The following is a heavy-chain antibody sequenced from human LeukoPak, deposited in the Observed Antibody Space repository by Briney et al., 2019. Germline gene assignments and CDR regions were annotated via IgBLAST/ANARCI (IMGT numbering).Heavy chain of an antibody. CDR2: FDPELGET. J-gene: IGHJ4*02. D-gene: IGHD3-10*01. V-gene: IGHV1-24*01. Sequence: AASVKVSCKVSGYKFNQLSVHWVRQAPGKGLEWLGGFDPELGETIYAQRFRGRLTMTEDTTTDTAYMELSSLKPDDTAVYYCESDPYGSLGYWGQGTLVTVSS. CDR1: GYKFNQLS. CDR3: ESDPYGSLGY.